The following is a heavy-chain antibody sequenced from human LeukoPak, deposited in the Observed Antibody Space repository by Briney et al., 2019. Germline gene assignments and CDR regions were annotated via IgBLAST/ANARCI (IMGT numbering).Heavy chain of an antibody. CDR2: IIDSGGST. J-gene: IGHJ4*02. CDR1: GFTFSNYW. CDR3: AKDQWLRTIGIFNY. Sequence: RGSLRLSCAASGFTFSNYWMSWVRQAPGKGLEWVSGIIDSGGSTYYADSVKGRFTVSRDNSKNTLYLQMNSLRAEDTAVYYCAKDQWLRTIGIFNYWGQGTLVTVSS. D-gene: IGHD5-12*01. V-gene: IGHV3-23*01.